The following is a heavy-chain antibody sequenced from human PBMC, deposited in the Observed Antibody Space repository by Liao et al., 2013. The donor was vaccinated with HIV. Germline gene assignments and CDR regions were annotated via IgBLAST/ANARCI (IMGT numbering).Heavy chain of an antibody. J-gene: IGHJ2*01. CDR2: IYTSGST. CDR3: ARAARRWNWYFDL. Sequence: QVQLQESGPGLVKPSQTLSLTCTVSGDSISSGSDYWTWIRQPTGKGLEWIGRIYTSGSTHYNPSLKSRVTISVDTSKNQLSLKLSSVTAADTAVYYCARAARRWNWYFDLWGRGTLVTVSS. D-gene: IGHD6-6*01. V-gene: IGHV4-61*02. CDR1: GDSISSGSDY.